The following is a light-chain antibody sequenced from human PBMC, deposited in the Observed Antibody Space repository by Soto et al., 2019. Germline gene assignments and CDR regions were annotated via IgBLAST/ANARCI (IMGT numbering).Light chain of an antibody. V-gene: IGKV4-1*01. J-gene: IGKJ1*01. Sequence: DIVMTQPPASLPVSLAEGATTNCKSSRGVFNPANKMNYLAWYQQKPGQPPKLLIYWASTRESGVPDRFSGSGSGTDFTLTINSLQAEDVAVYYCQQYSSTPQTFGQGTKVEIK. CDR3: QQYSSTPQT. CDR1: RGVFNPANKMNY. CDR2: WAS.